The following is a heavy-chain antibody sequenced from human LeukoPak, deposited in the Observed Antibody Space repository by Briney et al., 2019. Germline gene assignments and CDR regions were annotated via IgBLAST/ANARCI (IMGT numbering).Heavy chain of an antibody. CDR3: AKGDYYGSGRNFDY. J-gene: IGHJ4*02. CDR2: IGGSGGST. Sequence: GGSLRLSCAASGFTFSSYSMNWVRQAPGKGLEWVSAIGGSGGSTYYADSVKGRFTISRDNSKNTLYLQMNSLRAEDTAVYYCAKGDYYGSGRNFDYWGQGTLVTVSS. D-gene: IGHD3-10*01. V-gene: IGHV3-23*01. CDR1: GFTFSSYS.